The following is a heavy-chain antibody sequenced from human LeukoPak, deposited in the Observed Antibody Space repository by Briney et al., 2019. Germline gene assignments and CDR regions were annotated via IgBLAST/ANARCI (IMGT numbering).Heavy chain of an antibody. V-gene: IGHV5-10-1*01. J-gene: IGHJ4*02. CDR2: IDPSDSYT. D-gene: IGHD6-19*01. CDR3: VRLIYSGGWHDY. CDR1: GYSFTSYW. Sequence: GESLKISCKGSGYSFTSYWISWVRQKPGKGLEWMGRIDPSDSYTNYSPSFQGHVTLSADKSISTAYLQWSSLKASDTAMYYCVRLIYSGGWHDYWGQGTLVTVSS.